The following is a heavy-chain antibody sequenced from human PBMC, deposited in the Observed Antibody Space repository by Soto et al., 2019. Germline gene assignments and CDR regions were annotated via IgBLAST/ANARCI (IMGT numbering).Heavy chain of an antibody. D-gene: IGHD1-7*01. Sequence: GGSLRLSCAASGFTFSSYWISWVRQAPWKGVEWVANIKKDGSEKYYVVSVKGRFTISRDKAKNSLYLQMNSLRAEDTAVYFCARGPYNWNYGSYWFDPWGQGTLVTVSS. V-gene: IGHV3-7*01. CDR1: GFTFSSYW. J-gene: IGHJ5*02. CDR2: IKKDGSEK. CDR3: ARGPYNWNYGSYWFDP.